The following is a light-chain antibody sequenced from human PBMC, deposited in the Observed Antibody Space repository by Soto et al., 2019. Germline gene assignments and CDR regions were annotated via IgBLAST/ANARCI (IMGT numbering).Light chain of an antibody. V-gene: IGKV3-15*01. Sequence: EIVMTQSPATLSVSPGERVTLPCRASQSVSSNLAWYQQKPGQAPRLLIYGASTRATGIPARFSGSGSGTEFTLTISSLQSEDFAVYYSQQYNNWWTFGQGTKVEIK. CDR2: GAS. CDR1: QSVSSN. J-gene: IGKJ1*01. CDR3: QQYNNWWT.